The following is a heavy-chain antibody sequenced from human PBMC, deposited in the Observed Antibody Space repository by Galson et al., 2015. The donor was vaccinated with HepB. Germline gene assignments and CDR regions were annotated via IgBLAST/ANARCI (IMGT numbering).Heavy chain of an antibody. CDR3: ARDRLGRISGGMDV. Sequence: TLSLTCTVSGGSISSYYWSWIRQPPGKGLEWIGYIYYSGSTNYNPSLKSRVTISVDTSKNQFSLKLSSVTAADTAVYYCARDRLGRISGGMDVWGQGTTVTVSS. V-gene: IGHV4-59*01. D-gene: IGHD3-10*01. J-gene: IGHJ6*02. CDR2: IYYSGST. CDR1: GGSISSYY.